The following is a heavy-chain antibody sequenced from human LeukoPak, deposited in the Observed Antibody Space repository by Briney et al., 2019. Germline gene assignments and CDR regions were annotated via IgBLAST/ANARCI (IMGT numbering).Heavy chain of an antibody. J-gene: IGHJ5*02. Sequence: ASVKVSCKASGGTFSSYAISWVRQAPGQGLEWMGGITPIFGTANYAQKFQGRVTITADKSTSTAYMELSSLRSEDTAVYYCARDLAAAANWFDPWGQGTLVTVSS. D-gene: IGHD6-13*01. V-gene: IGHV1-69*06. CDR1: GGTFSSYA. CDR2: ITPIFGTA. CDR3: ARDLAAAANWFDP.